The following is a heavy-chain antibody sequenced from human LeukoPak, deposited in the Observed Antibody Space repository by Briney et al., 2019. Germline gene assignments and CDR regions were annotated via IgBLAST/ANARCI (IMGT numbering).Heavy chain of an antibody. D-gene: IGHD2-21*01. CDR3: ARLRYSDY. CDR1: GFSFGSNW. Sequence: GSLRLSCVASGFSFGSNWMSWVRQAPGKGLEWVANIKQDGSEKNYVDSVKGRFTISRENAKNSLYLQMNSLRAEDTVVYYCARLRYSDYWGQGTLVTVSS. CDR2: IKQDGSEK. V-gene: IGHV3-7*03. J-gene: IGHJ4*02.